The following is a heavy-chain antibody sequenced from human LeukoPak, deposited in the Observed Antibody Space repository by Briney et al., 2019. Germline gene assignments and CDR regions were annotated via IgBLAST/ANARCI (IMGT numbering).Heavy chain of an antibody. CDR1: GYTFTSYD. CDR2: MNPNSGNT. CDR3: ARGRRVRGVIITSYGMDV. D-gene: IGHD3-10*01. V-gene: IGHV1-8*01. J-gene: IGHJ6*02. Sequence: ASVTVSCTASGYTFTSYDINWVRQATGQGLEWMGWMNPNSGNTGYAQKFQGRVTMTRNTSISTAYMELSSLRSEDTAVYYCARGRRVRGVIITSYGMDVWGQGTTVTVSS.